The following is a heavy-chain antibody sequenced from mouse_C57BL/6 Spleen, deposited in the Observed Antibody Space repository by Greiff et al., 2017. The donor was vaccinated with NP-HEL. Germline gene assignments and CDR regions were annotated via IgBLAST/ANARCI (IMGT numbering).Heavy chain of an antibody. CDR3: TTCFRIYYYGSY. CDR2: LDPENGDT. CDR1: GFNIKDDY. Sequence: VQLKESGAELVRPGASVKLSCTASGFNIKDDYMHWVKQRPEQGLEWIGWLDPENGDTEYASKFQGQATITADTSSNTAYLQLSSLTSEDTAVYYCTTCFRIYYYGSYWGQGTLVTVSA. D-gene: IGHD1-1*01. V-gene: IGHV14-4*01. J-gene: IGHJ3*01.